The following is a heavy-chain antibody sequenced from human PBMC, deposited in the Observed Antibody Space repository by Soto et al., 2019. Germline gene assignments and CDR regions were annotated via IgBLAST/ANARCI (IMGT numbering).Heavy chain of an antibody. CDR1: GFNFDTYSMNRFT. CDR3: GKDRGGFAGGWEYFDY. CDR2: VSGRGGKA. D-gene: IGHD6-19*01. V-gene: IGHV3-23*01. Sequence: EVQLLECGGGLVQPGGSRRLSGAASGFNFDTYSMNRFTMSWVRQAPGKGLEWVSSVSGRGGKAYYAESVKGRFIISRDNSKNMVYLQMNSLSAEDTAFYYCGKDRGGFAGGWEYFDYWGQGALVTVSS. J-gene: IGHJ4*02.